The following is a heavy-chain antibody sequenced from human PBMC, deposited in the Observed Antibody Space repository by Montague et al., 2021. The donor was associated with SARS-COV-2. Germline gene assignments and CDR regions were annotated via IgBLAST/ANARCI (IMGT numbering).Heavy chain of an antibody. CDR3: ARQGSGSYYNWFDP. CDR2: IYYSGST. V-gene: IGHV4-39*01. Sequence: SETLSLTCAVSGGSISSSSYYWGWIRQPPGKGLEWIGSIYYSGSTYYNPSLKSRVTISVDTSKNQFSLKLSSVTAADTAVYYCARQGSGSYYNWFDPWGQGTLVT. D-gene: IGHD1-26*01. CDR1: GGSISSSSYY. J-gene: IGHJ5*02.